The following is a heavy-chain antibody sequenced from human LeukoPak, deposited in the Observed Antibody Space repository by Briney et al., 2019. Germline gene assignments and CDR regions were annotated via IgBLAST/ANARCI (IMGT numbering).Heavy chain of an antibody. Sequence: GGSLRLSCAASGFTVSSNYMSWVRQAPGKGLEWVSVIYSGGSTYYADSVKGRFAISRDNSKNTLYLQMNSLRAEDTAVYYCARDNRKLRYFDWLLKGGAFDIWGQGTMVTVSS. CDR3: ARDNRKLRYFDWLLKGGAFDI. D-gene: IGHD3-9*01. CDR1: GFTVSSNY. CDR2: IYSGGST. V-gene: IGHV3-66*01. J-gene: IGHJ3*02.